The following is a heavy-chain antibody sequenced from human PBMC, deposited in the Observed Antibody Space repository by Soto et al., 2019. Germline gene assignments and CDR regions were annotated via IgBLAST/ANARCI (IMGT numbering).Heavy chain of an antibody. CDR2: IYYTGST. V-gene: IGHV4-59*01. D-gene: IGHD5-12*01. CDR1: GGSINSYY. Sequence: SETLSLTCTVSGGSINSYYWSWIRQPPGKGLEWIGYIYYTGSTNYNPSLKSRVTISVDTSKNQFSLNLNSVTPADTAVYYCAREGSSGYHFDYWGQGTLVTVS. CDR3: AREGSSGYHFDY. J-gene: IGHJ4*02.